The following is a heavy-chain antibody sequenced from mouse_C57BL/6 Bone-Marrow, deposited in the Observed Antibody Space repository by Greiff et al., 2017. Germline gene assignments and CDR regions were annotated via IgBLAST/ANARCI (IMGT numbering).Heavy chain of an antibody. V-gene: IGHV1-15*01. D-gene: IGHD1-1*01. CDR2: IDPETGGT. CDR1: GYTFTDYE. Sequence: QVQLQQSGAELVRPGASVTLSCKASGYTFTDYEMHWVKQTPVHGLEWIGAIDPETGGTAYNQKFTGKAILTADKSSSTAYMELRSLTTEDSAVYYCTAYYYAYWGQGTTLTVSS. J-gene: IGHJ2*01. CDR3: TAYYYAY.